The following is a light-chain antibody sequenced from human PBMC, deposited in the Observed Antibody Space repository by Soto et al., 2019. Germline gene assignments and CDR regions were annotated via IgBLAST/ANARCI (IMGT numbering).Light chain of an antibody. CDR3: V. CDR1: SSDVGGYNY. V-gene: IGLV2-14*01. Sequence: QSALTQPASVSGSPGQSITISCTGTSSDVGGYNYVSWYQQHPGKAPKLMIYDVSNRPSGVSNRFSGSKSGNTASLTISGLQADTTSSSHVVFGGGTKLTVL. J-gene: IGLJ2*01. CDR2: DVS.